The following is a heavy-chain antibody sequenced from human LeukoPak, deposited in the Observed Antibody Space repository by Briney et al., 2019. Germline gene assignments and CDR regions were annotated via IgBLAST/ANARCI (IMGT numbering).Heavy chain of an antibody. J-gene: IGHJ4*02. Sequence: SETLSLTCTVSGGSISSVISYWNWMRQHPGKGLEWIVYIYYSGSTYYNPSLKSRVTISVDTSKNQFSLKLSSVTAADTAVYYCARVSGDSSGYRPYYFDYWGQGTLVTVSS. CDR1: GGSISSVISY. V-gene: IGHV4-31*03. CDR3: ARVSGDSSGYRPYYFDY. D-gene: IGHD3-22*01. CDR2: IYYSGST.